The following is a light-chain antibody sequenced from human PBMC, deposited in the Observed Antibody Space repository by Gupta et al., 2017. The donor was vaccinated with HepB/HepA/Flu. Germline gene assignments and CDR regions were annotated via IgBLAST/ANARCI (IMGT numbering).Light chain of an antibody. V-gene: IGKV3-15*01. Sequence: EMVMTPSPATLSVSLGERVSRSCRPSQSLDSNLAWYQQQPGQAPRLLIYAASTRATGIPARFSGSGSGTEFTLTSSSLESEDFAVYYCQQYNNWPRTFGQGTKVEIK. CDR3: QQYNNWPRT. CDR2: AAS. CDR1: QSLDSN. J-gene: IGKJ1*01.